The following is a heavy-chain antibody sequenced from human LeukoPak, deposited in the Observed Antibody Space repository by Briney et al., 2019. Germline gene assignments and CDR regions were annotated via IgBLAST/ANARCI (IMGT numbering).Heavy chain of an antibody. CDR1: GGTFIIYA. CDR3: AYGDTPSY. CDR2: IIPIFGIA. J-gene: IGHJ4*02. V-gene: IGHV1-69*04. D-gene: IGHD4-17*01. Sequence: SVNVSYKASGGTFIIYAISWVRQAPGQGLEWMGRIIPIFGIANYAQKFQGRVTITADKSTSTAYMELSSLRSEDTAVYYCAYGDTPSYWGQGTLVTVSS.